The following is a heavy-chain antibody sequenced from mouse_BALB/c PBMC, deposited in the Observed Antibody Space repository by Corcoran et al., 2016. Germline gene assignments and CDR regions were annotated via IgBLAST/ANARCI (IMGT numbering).Heavy chain of an antibody. D-gene: IGHD1-1*01. Sequence: EVQLQQSGPELVKPGASVKMSCKASGYTFTSYVMHWVKQKPGQGLEWIGYINPYNDGTKYNEKFKGKATLTSDKSSSTAYMELSSLTSEDSAVYYCSRCYYGSSYWYFDVWGAGTTVTVSS. CDR2: INPYNDGT. CDR3: SRCYYGSSYWYFDV. J-gene: IGHJ1*01. CDR1: GYTFTSYV. V-gene: IGHV1S136*01.